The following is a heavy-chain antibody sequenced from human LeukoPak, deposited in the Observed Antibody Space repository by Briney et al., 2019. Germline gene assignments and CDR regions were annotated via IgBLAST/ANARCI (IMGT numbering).Heavy chain of an antibody. Sequence: GGSLRLSCAASGFTFSGYGMTWVRQAPGRGLEWVSTIVSSDTYYGDSVKGRFTISRDNSKNTVYLQMNSLRVEDTAVYYCAKLPLVGTFFDYWGQGTLATVSS. D-gene: IGHD1-26*01. J-gene: IGHJ4*02. CDR3: AKLPLVGTFFDY. CDR2: IVSSDT. V-gene: IGHV3-23*01. CDR1: GFTFSGYG.